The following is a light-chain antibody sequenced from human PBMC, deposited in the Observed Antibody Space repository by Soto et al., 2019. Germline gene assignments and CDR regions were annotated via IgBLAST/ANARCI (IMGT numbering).Light chain of an antibody. Sequence: SVLTQPPYASGSPGQSVTISCTGASGDVGGYNYVSWYQQHPGKAPKIMIYEVTKRPSGVPDRFSGSKSGKTASLTVSGIQAEFDFDYYCSSEAYSNYPYV. CDR1: SGDVGGYNY. CDR2: EVT. J-gene: IGLJ1*01. CDR3: SSEAYSNYPYV. V-gene: IGLV2-8*01.